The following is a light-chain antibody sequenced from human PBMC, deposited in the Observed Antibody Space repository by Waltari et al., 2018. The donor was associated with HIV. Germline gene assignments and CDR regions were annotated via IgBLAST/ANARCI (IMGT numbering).Light chain of an antibody. V-gene: IGKV3-20*01. Sequence: DIVLTQSPGTLSLSPEERATLSCRASQSVRSSFLAWYQQKPGQAPRLLIYGASSRATGIPDRFSGSGSGTDFTLTISRVEPEDLAVYYCQQYRSSQWTFGQGTKVEIK. CDR1: QSVRSSF. CDR3: QQYRSSQWT. CDR2: GAS. J-gene: IGKJ1*01.